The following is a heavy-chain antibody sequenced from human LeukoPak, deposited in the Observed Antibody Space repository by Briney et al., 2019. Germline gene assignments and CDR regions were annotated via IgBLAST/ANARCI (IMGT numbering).Heavy chain of an antibody. Sequence: SETLSLTCTVSGGSVSSSSYYWGWIRQPPGKGLEWIGNIYYSGSTYYNPSLKSRVTISLDTSKNQFSLKLSSVTAADTAVYYCASVRRGFGESSKYYAYYYMGVWGKGTTVTISS. CDR2: IYYSGST. D-gene: IGHD3-10*01. V-gene: IGHV4-39*01. J-gene: IGHJ6*03. CDR1: GGSVSSSSYY. CDR3: ASVRRGFGESSKYYAYYYMGV.